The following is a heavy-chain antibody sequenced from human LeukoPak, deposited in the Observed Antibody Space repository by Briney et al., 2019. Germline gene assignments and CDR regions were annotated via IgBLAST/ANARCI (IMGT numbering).Heavy chain of an antibody. CDR2: ISYDGSNK. CDR3: AKIEEDSYGSFYYYYGMDV. Sequence: GGSLRLSCAASGFTFSSYAMHWVRQAPGKGLEWVAVISYDGSNKYYADSVKGRFTISRDNSKNTLCLQMNSLRAEDTAVYYCAKIEEDSYGSFYYYYGMDVWGQGTTVTVSS. CDR1: GFTFSSYA. V-gene: IGHV3-30-3*01. D-gene: IGHD5-18*01. J-gene: IGHJ6*02.